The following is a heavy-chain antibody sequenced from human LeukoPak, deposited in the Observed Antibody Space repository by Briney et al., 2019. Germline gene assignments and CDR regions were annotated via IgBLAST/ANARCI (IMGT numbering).Heavy chain of an antibody. V-gene: IGHV3-48*01. J-gene: IGHJ1*01. Sequence: PGGSLRLSCAASGFIFSIYSINWVRQAPGKGLEWVSYISSSSTTIYYADSVKGRFTISRDNAKNSLYLQMNSLRAEDTAVYYCARGPSSGWEYFQNWGQGTLVTVSS. CDR3: ARGPSSGWEYFQN. CDR1: GFIFSIYS. D-gene: IGHD6-19*01. CDR2: ISSSSTTI.